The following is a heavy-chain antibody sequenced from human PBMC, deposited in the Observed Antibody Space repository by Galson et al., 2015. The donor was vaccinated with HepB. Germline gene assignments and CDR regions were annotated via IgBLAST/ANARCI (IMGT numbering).Heavy chain of an antibody. CDR3: ARGAAVATNWFDP. CDR2: INPNSGDT. CDR1: GYTFIGHH. V-gene: IGHV1-2*02. J-gene: IGHJ5*02. D-gene: IGHD6-13*01. Sequence: SVKVSCKASGYTFIGHHMHWVRQAPGQGLEWMGWINPNSGDTKYAQKFEGRVTMTRDTSISTAHMELSRLRSDDTAVYYCARGAAVATNWFDPWGQGTLVPVSS.